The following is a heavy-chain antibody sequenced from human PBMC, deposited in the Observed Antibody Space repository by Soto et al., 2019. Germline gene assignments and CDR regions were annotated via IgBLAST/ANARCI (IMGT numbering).Heavy chain of an antibody. J-gene: IGHJ6*02. CDR1: GYTFTGYY. D-gene: IGHD6-19*01. CDR2: INPNSGGT. Sequence: ASVKVSCKASGYTFTGYYIHWVRQAPGQGLEWMGWINPNSGGTNYAQKFQGWVTMTRDTSISTAYMELSRLRSDDTAVYYCARGAVAGPYYYYGMDVWGQGTTVTVSS. CDR3: ARGAVAGPYYYYGMDV. V-gene: IGHV1-2*04.